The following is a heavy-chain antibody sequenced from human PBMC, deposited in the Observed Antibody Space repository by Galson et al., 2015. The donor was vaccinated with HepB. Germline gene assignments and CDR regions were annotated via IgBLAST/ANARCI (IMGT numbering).Heavy chain of an antibody. CDR2: IYSGGST. Sequence: SLRLSCAASGFTVSSSYMSWVRQAPGKGLEWVSVIYSGGSTYYADSVKGRFTISRHNSKNTLYLQMNSLRAEDTAVYYCARGGWGSGWLFDYWGQGTLVTVSS. V-gene: IGHV3-53*04. CDR3: ARGGWGSGWLFDY. CDR1: GFTVSSSY. D-gene: IGHD6-19*01. J-gene: IGHJ4*02.